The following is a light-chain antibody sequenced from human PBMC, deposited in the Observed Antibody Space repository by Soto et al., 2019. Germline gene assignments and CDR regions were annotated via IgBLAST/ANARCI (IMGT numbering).Light chain of an antibody. J-gene: IGLJ1*01. Sequence: QSVLTQSPSVSGAPGQRVTISCTGSSSNIGAGYDVHWYQQLPGTAPKLLIFANINRPSGVPERFSGSKSGTSASLAITGLRAEDEADYYCQSYDSSLSGDVFGTGTKLTVL. V-gene: IGLV1-40*01. CDR1: SSNIGAGYD. CDR3: QSYDSSLSGDV. CDR2: ANI.